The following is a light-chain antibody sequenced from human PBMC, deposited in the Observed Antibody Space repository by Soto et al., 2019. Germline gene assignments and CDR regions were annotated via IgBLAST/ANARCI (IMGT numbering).Light chain of an antibody. Sequence: EIVLTQSPGTLSLSPGERATLSCRASQSIARSYLVWYQQRPGQAPRLLIYATSSRATGIPDRFSGSGSGTDFILTISRLEPEDFAVYYCQQYGGSLKWAFGQGTKVEIK. CDR1: QSIARSY. V-gene: IGKV3-20*01. CDR2: ATS. J-gene: IGKJ1*01. CDR3: QQYGGSLKWA.